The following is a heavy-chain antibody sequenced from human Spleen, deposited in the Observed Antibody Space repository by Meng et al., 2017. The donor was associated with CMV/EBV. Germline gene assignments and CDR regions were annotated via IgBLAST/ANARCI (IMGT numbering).Heavy chain of an antibody. V-gene: IGHV3-30-3*01. CDR2: ISYDGINK. CDR3: ARVVVVPAAVQQPPQIYYFDY. D-gene: IGHD2-2*02. CDR1: GFTFSNYA. Sequence: GESLKISCAASGFTFSNYAMHWVRQAPGKGLEWVAVISYDGINKYYADSVKGRFTISRDNSKNTLDLQMTSLRADDTAVYFCARVVVVPAAVQQPPQIYYFDYWGQGTLVTVSS. J-gene: IGHJ4*02.